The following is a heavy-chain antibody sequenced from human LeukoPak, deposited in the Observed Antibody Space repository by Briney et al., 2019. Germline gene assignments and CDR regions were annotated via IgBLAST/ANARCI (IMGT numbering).Heavy chain of an antibody. J-gene: IGHJ4*02. CDR1: GGSISSSSYY. V-gene: IGHV4-39*07. CDR2: IYYSGST. CDR3: ARTRAYGGRPDY. D-gene: IGHD4-23*01. Sequence: SETLSLTCTVSGGSISSSSYYWGWIRQPPGKGLEWIGSIYYSGSTYYNPSLKSRVTISVDKSKNQFSLKLSSVTAADTAVYYCARTRAYGGRPDYWGQGTLVTVSS.